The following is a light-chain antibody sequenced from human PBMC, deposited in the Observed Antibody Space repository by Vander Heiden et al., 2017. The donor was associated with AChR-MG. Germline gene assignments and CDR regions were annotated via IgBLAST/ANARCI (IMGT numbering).Light chain of an antibody. CDR1: QSITTF. J-gene: IGKJ2*01. Sequence: DIQMTQSPSSLAASVGDRVTITCRASQSITTFLNWYQHKPGEAPKLLIYAASSLQSGVPSRFSGSGFGTDFSLTISSLQPEDFANYFCQQSYSTPPFTFGQGTTLQIK. CDR3: QQSYSTPPFT. CDR2: AAS. V-gene: IGKV1-39*01.